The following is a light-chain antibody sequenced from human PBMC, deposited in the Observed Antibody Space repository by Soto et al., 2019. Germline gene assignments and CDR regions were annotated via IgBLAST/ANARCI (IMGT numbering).Light chain of an antibody. CDR2: DAS. V-gene: IGKV3-15*01. CDR1: QSVSNN. J-gene: IGKJ1*01. Sequence: ETVMTQSPATLSVSPGEGATLSCGASQSVSNNLAWYQQKPGQSPRLLIYDASTRATGIPARFSGSGSGTEFTLTISSLQSEDFAVYYCQQYNNWPRTFGQGTKVEIK. CDR3: QQYNNWPRT.